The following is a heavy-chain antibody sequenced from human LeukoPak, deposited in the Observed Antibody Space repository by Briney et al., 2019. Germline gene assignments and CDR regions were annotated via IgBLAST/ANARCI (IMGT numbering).Heavy chain of an antibody. CDR1: GFTFSSYE. Sequence: QPGGSLRLSCAASGFTFSSYEMNWVRQAPGKGLEWVSYISSSGTTIYYADSVKGRFTISRDNAKNSLYLQMNSLRAEDMAVYYCARPDGDYYYGSGSYFHYWGQGTLVTVSS. D-gene: IGHD3-10*01. V-gene: IGHV3-48*03. CDR3: ARPDGDYYYGSGSYFHY. J-gene: IGHJ4*02. CDR2: ISSSGTTI.